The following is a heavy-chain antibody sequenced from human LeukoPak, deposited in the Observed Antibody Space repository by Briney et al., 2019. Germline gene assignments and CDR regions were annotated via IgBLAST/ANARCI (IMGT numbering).Heavy chain of an antibody. V-gene: IGHV3-21*01. Sequence: GGSLRLSCAASGFTFSSYSMNWVRQAPGKGLEWVSSISSSSTYIYYADSVKGRFTVSRDNARNSLYLQMNSLRAEDTAVYFCASQYTSSRIFDDWGQGTLVTVSS. CDR3: ASQYTSSRIFDD. CDR2: ISSSSTYI. J-gene: IGHJ4*02. D-gene: IGHD6-13*01. CDR1: GFTFSSYS.